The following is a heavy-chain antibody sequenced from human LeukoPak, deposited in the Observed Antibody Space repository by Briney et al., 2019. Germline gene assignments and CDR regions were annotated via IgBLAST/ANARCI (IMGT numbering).Heavy chain of an antibody. D-gene: IGHD3-10*01. V-gene: IGHV3-33*08. J-gene: IGHJ6*02. Sequence: GGSLRLSCAASGFTFSSYAMHWVRQAPGKGLEWVAVIWYDGSNKYYADSVKGRFAISRDNSKNTLYLQMNSLRAEDTAVYYCARDSASELLWFGEAAYYYGMDVWGQGTTVTVSS. CDR3: ARDSASELLWFGEAAYYYGMDV. CDR1: GFTFSSYA. CDR2: IWYDGSNK.